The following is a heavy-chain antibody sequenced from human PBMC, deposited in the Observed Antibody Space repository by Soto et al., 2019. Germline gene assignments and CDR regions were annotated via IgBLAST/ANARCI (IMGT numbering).Heavy chain of an antibody. CDR2: INHSGST. J-gene: IGHJ6*02. CDR3: ARGGGSGYYWGYYYYGMDV. D-gene: IGHD3-22*01. V-gene: IGHV4-34*01. CDR1: GGSFSGYY. Sequence: SETLSLTCAVYGGSFSGYYWSWVRQPPGKGLVWIGEINHSGSTNYNPSLKSRVTISVDTSKNQFSLKLSSVTAAYTAVYYCARGGGSGYYWGYYYYGMDVWGQGTTVTVSS.